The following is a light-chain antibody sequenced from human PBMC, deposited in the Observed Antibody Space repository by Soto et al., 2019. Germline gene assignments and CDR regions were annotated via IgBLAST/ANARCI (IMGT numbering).Light chain of an antibody. CDR2: LGS. V-gene: IGKV2-28*01. J-gene: IGKJ1*01. CDR1: QSLLHYNGYNY. CDR3: MQGVQTPPT. Sequence: DIGITQSPLSLPVTPGEPASISCRSTQSLLHYNGYNYLDWYLQKPGQSPQLLIYLGSNRASGVPDRFSGSGSGTEFTLKISRVEAEDVGIYYCMQGVQTPPTFGQGTKVEIK.